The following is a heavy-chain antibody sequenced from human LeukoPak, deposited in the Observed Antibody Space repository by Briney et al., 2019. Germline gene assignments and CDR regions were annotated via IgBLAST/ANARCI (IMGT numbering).Heavy chain of an antibody. D-gene: IGHD5/OR15-5a*01. Sequence: ASVKVSCKASGYHFTGYHVHWVRQAPGQGLEWMGRISTDSGDADIAQKFQGRVTMTRDTSISTAYMELSRLTSDDSAVYYCAGLGSTVRGRIDPWGQGTSVTVSS. CDR3: AGLGSTVRGRIDP. CDR2: ISTDSGDA. J-gene: IGHJ5*02. V-gene: IGHV1-2*02. CDR1: GYHFTGYH.